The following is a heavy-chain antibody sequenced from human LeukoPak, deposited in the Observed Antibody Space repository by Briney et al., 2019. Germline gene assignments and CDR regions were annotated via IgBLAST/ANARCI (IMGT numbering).Heavy chain of an antibody. V-gene: IGHV1-24*01. D-gene: IGHD1-26*01. CDR2: FDPEDGET. CDR3: ATVMQWEPWLYGMDV. J-gene: IGHJ6*02. CDR1: GYTLTELS. Sequence: ASVKVSCKVSGYTLTELSMHWVRQAPGKGLEWMGGFDPEDGETIYAQKFQGRVTMTEDTSTGTAYMELSSLRSEDTAVYYCATVMQWEPWLYGMDVWGQGTTVTVSS.